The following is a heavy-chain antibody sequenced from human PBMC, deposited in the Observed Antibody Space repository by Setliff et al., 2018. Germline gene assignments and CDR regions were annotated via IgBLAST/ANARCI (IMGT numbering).Heavy chain of an antibody. D-gene: IGHD1-26*01. CDR2: IKSKTDGGTT. J-gene: IGHJ4*02. CDR1: GFTFNNAW. CDR3: TTEIRWELLPNY. V-gene: IGHV3-15*01. Sequence: GGSLRLSCAASGFTFNNAWMSWVRQAPGKGLEWVGRIKSKTDGGTTDYAAPVKGRFTISRDDSKNTLYLQMDSLTTEDTAVYYCTTEIRWELLPNYWGQGTLVTAPQ.